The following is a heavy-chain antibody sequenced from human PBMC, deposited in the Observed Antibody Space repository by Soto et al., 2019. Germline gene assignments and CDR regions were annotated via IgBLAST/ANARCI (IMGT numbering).Heavy chain of an antibody. CDR2: IYYTGNT. CDR3: ARHSGVTLFDY. V-gene: IGHV4-59*08. CDR1: GGSISSYY. J-gene: IGHJ4*02. Sequence: ETLSLTCTVSGGSISSYYWSWIRQPPGKGLEWIGYIYYTGNTDYSPSLRSRVSISVDTSKNQFSLKLSSVTAADTASYYCARHSGVTLFDYWGQGTLVTVS. D-gene: IGHD2-21*02.